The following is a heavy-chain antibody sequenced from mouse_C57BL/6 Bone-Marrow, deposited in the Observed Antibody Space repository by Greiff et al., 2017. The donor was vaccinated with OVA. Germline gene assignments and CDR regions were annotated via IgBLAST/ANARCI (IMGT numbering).Heavy chain of an antibody. V-gene: IGHV1-15*01. CDR3: TRDDYDYYAMDY. J-gene: IGHJ4*01. D-gene: IGHD2-4*01. CDR1: GYTFTDYE. Sequence: VQLQQSGAELVRPGASVTLSCKASGYTFTDYEMHWVKQTPVHGLEWIGAIDPETGGTAYNQKFKGKAILTADTSSSTAYMELRSLTSEDSAVYDCTRDDYDYYAMDYWGQGTSVTVSS. CDR2: IDPETGGT.